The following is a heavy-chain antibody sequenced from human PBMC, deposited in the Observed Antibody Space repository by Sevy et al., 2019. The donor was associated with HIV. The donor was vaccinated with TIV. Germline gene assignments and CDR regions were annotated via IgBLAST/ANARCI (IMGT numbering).Heavy chain of an antibody. Sequence: GGSLRLSCAASGFTFNSYAMTWVRQAPGKGLEWVSAVGGSGGSTYYADSVKGRFTISRDNSKNTLYLQMDSLRAEDTALYYCARTVVPDSWGQGTLVTVSS. CDR3: ARTVVPDS. D-gene: IGHD2-15*01. CDR1: GFTFNSYA. CDR2: VGGSGGST. J-gene: IGHJ4*02. V-gene: IGHV3-23*01.